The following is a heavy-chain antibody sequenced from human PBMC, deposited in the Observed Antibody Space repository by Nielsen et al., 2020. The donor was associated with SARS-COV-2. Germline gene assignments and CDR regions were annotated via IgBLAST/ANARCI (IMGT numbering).Heavy chain of an antibody. Sequence: ASVKVSCKASGYTFTSYGISWVRQAPGQGLEWMGWISAYNGNTNYAQKFQGRVTITRDTSASTAYMELSSLRSEDTAVYYCATSAVAGTPNWFDPWGQGTLVTVSS. CDR1: GYTFTSYG. CDR2: ISAYNGNT. J-gene: IGHJ5*02. D-gene: IGHD6-19*01. V-gene: IGHV1-18*04. CDR3: ATSAVAGTPNWFDP.